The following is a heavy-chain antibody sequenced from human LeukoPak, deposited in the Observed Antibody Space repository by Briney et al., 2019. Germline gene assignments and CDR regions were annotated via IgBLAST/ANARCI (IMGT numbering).Heavy chain of an antibody. V-gene: IGHV4-39*01. CDR1: GGSISSSIYY. CDR2: IYYSGST. J-gene: IGHJ4*02. Sequence: TSETLSLTCSVSGGSISSSIYYWGWIRQPPGKGLEWIGSIYYSGSTYCNPSLKSRVTISVDTSKNQFSLKLRSVTAADTAVYYCARRLGGSGSYYYWGQGTLVTVSS. D-gene: IGHD3-10*01. CDR3: ARRLGGSGSYYY.